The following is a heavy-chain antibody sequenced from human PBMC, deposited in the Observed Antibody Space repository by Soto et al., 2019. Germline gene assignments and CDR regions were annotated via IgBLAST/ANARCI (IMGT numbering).Heavy chain of an antibody. CDR3: ARGSNDIDY. CDR2: IYHSGST. D-gene: IGHD1-1*01. J-gene: IGHJ4*02. CDR1: GGSISSGGYS. Sequence: SETLSLTCAVSGGSISSGGYSWSWIRQPPGKGLEWIGYIYHSGSTYYNPSLKSRVTISVDRSKNQFSLKLSLRSDDTAVYYCARGSNDIDYWGQGTLVTVSS. V-gene: IGHV4-30-2*01.